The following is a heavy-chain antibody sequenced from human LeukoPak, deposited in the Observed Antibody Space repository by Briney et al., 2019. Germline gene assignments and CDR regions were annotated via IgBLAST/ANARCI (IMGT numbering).Heavy chain of an antibody. CDR2: ISSSGSTI. J-gene: IGHJ6*03. V-gene: IGHV3-48*03. D-gene: IGHD3-10*01. CDR1: GFTFSSYE. CDR3: ARDTRSGTSLYYYYYYYMDV. Sequence: GGSLRLSCAASGFTFSSYEMNWVRQAPGKGLEWVSYISSSGSTIYYADSVKGRFTISRDNAKNSLYLQMNSLRAEDTAVYYCARDTRSGTSLYYYYYYYMDVWGKGTTVTISS.